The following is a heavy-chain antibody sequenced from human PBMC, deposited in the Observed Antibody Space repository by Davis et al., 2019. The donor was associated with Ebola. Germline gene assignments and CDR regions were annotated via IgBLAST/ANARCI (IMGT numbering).Heavy chain of an antibody. V-gene: IGHV3-73*01. CDR3: TRGAPYFMDV. CDR2: FRSKIDGDAT. D-gene: IGHD2/OR15-2a*01. Sequence: GESLKISCSASGFILSGSSLHWVRQASGKGLEWVGRFRSKIDGDATSYGASVEGRFTISRDDSKNTAYLQMNSLKTEDTAVYYCTRGAPYFMDVWGQGTTVTVSS. CDR1: GFILSGSS. J-gene: IGHJ6*02.